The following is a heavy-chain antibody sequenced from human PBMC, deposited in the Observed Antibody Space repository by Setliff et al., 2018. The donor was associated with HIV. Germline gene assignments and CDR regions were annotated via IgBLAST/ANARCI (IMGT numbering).Heavy chain of an antibody. CDR1: SGSCSGYY. D-gene: IGHD6-13*01. J-gene: IGHJ6*03. Sequence: LSLAYAVYSGSCSGYYWTWIRQPPGKGLEWIGEINHSGSTNYNPYLKSRVTMSVDTSKNQFSLTLSSVTAADTDVFYCARAPTGYSSIWYRNGLTYYNYMDVWGKGTKVTVSS. V-gene: IGHV4-34*01. CDR2: INHSGST. CDR3: ARAPTGYSSIWYRNGLTYYNYMDV.